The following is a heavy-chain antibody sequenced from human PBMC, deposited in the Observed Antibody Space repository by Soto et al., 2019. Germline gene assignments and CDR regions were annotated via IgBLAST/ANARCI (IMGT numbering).Heavy chain of an antibody. CDR3: ARDLNGLAAAGNGWFDP. CDR1: GGSICSGGYY. V-gene: IGHV4-31*03. D-gene: IGHD6-13*01. CDR2: IYYSGST. Sequence: QVQLQESGPGLVKPSQTLSLTCTVSGGSICSGGYYWSWIRQHPGKGLEWIGYIYYSGSTYYNPSLKSRVTISVDTSKNQFSLKLSSVTAADTAVYYCARDLNGLAAAGNGWFDPWGQGTLVTVSS. J-gene: IGHJ5*02.